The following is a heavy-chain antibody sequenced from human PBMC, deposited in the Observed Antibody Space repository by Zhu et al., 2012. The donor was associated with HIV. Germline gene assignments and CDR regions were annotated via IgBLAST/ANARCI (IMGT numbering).Heavy chain of an antibody. J-gene: IGHJ6*02. CDR1: GFTFSSYA. D-gene: IGHD6-19*01. CDR2: ISGSGGST. V-gene: IGHV3-23*01. CDR3: AKDNRIAVAGTLYYYYYGMDV. Sequence: EVQLLESGGGLVQPGGSLRLSCAASGFTFSSYAMSWVRQAPGKGLEWVSAISGSGGSTYYADSVKGRFTISRDNSKNTLYLQMNSLRAEDTAVYYCAKDNRIAVAGTLYYYYYGMDVWGQGTTVTVSS.